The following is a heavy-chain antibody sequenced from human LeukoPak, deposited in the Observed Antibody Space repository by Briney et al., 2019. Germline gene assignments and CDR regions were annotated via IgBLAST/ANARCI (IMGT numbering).Heavy chain of an antibody. CDR1: GFTVSSYG. J-gene: IGHJ3*01. V-gene: IGHV3-23*01. CDR2: FSATDGSA. Sequence: PGGSLRLSCAASGFTVSSYGMTWVRQAPGKGLEWVSAFSATDGSAQYAESVRGRFTISRDNSKNSLYLQMNSLRDEDTAVYFCAKARIAAAGTGAFDVWGQGTTVTVSS. CDR3: AKARIAAAGTGAFDV. D-gene: IGHD6-13*01.